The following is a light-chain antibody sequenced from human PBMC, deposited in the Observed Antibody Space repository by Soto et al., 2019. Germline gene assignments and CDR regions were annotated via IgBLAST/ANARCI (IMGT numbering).Light chain of an antibody. CDR3: SSYTSSSTLGVV. V-gene: IGLV2-14*01. J-gene: IGLJ2*01. Sequence: QSALTQPASVSGSPGQSITISCTGTRSDVGGYNYVSWYQQHPGKAPKLMIYDVSNRPSGVSNRFSGSKSGNTASLTISGLQAEDEPDYYCSSYTSSSTLGVVFGGGTKLTVL. CDR1: RSDVGGYNY. CDR2: DVS.